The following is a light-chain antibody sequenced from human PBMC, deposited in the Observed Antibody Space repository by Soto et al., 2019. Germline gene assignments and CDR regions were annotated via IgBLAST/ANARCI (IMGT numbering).Light chain of an antibody. Sequence: IVMTQSPATLSVSPGERATLSCRASQSVGNNLAWYQLKPGQAPRLLIFDASTRATGIPARFSGTGSGTGFTLTISSRQSEDFAVYYCQQYNNWYTVGQGTKLEIK. J-gene: IGKJ2*01. V-gene: IGKV3-15*01. CDR1: QSVGNN. CDR2: DAS. CDR3: QQYNNWYT.